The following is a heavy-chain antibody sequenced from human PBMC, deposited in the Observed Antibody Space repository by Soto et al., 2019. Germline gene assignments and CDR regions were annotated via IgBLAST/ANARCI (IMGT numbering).Heavy chain of an antibody. Sequence: SETLSLTCSVSGGSISSYYWSWIRQPPGKGLEWIGYIYYSGSTNYNPSLKSRVTISVDTSKNQFSLKLSSVTAADQAVYYCARGGGSCYECKRSGMDVWGQGTTVTVSS. D-gene: IGHD2-15*01. CDR2: IYYSGST. V-gene: IGHV4-59*01. J-gene: IGHJ6*02. CDR1: GGSISSYY. CDR3: ARGGGSCYECKRSGMDV.